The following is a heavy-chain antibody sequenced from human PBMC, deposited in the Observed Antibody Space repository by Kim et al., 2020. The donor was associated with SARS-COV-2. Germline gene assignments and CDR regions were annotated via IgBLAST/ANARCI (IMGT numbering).Heavy chain of an antibody. Sequence: ASVKVSCKASGYSFDGYYIHWVRQAPGQGLEWMGRINPNSGGADYAQKFQGRLASTRDSYITTAFMQLDRLRGDDTAIYYCAWETGRFGHGFDIWGQGTVVTVSS. CDR3: AWETGRFGHGFDI. D-gene: IGHD3-10*01. CDR2: INPNSGGA. J-gene: IGHJ3*02. CDR1: GYSFDGYY. V-gene: IGHV1-2*01.